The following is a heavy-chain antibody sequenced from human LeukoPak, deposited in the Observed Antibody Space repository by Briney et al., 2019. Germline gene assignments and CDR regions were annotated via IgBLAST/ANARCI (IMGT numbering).Heavy chain of an antibody. J-gene: IGHJ5*02. Sequence: PGGSLRLSCAASGFTFSSYSMNWVRQAPGKGLEWVSYISSASSPINYADSVKGRFTVSRDNAKNSLFLQMNSLRAEDTAVYYCAKSPVYYDYVWGSYRYRNWFDPWGQGTLVTVSS. V-gene: IGHV3-48*01. CDR2: ISSASSPI. D-gene: IGHD3-16*02. CDR3: AKSPVYYDYVWGSYRYRNWFDP. CDR1: GFTFSSYS.